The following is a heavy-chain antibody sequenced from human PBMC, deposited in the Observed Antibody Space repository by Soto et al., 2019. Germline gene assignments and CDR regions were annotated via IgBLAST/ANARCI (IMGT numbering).Heavy chain of an antibody. CDR1: GFTFSSYA. V-gene: IGHV3-23*01. CDR3: AKAWIQLCSPRGS. CDR2: ISGSGGST. J-gene: IGHJ4*02. D-gene: IGHD5-18*01. Sequence: EVQLLESGGGLVQPGGSLRLSCAASGFTFSSYAMSWVRQAPGKGLEWVSAISGSGGSTYYADSVKGRFTISRDNSKNTLYLQMNSLRAEDTAVYYSAKAWIQLCSPRGSWGQGTLVTVSS.